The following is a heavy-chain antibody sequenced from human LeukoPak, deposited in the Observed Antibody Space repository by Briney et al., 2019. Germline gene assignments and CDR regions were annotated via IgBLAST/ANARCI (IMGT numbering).Heavy chain of an antibody. CDR3: ARVMGRGAMAPFDY. Sequence: SETLSLTCAVYGGSFSGYYWSWIRQPPGKGLEWIGEINHSGSTNYNPSLKSRVTISVDTSKNQFSLKLSSVTAADTAVYYCARVMGRGAMAPFDYWGQGTLVTVSS. D-gene: IGHD3-16*01. V-gene: IGHV4-34*01. CDR1: GGSFSGYY. CDR2: INHSGST. J-gene: IGHJ4*02.